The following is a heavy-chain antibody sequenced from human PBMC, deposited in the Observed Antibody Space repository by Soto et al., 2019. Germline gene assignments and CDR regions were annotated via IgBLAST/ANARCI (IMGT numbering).Heavy chain of an antibody. Sequence: ASVKVSCKASGYTFTSYGISWVRQAPGQGLEWMGWISAYNGNTNYAQKLQGRVTMTTDTSTSTAYMELRSLGSDDTAVYYCARERTTRFWFDPWGQGTLVTVSS. CDR2: ISAYNGNT. CDR3: ARERTTRFWFDP. V-gene: IGHV1-18*01. D-gene: IGHD3-10*02. CDR1: GYTFTSYG. J-gene: IGHJ5*02.